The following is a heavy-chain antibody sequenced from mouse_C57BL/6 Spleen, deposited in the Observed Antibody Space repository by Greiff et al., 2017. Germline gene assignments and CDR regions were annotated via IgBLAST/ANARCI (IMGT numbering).Heavy chain of an antibody. D-gene: IGHD2-2*01. J-gene: IGHJ3*01. V-gene: IGHV12-3*01. CDR1: GFPITSGYY. CDR3: AAGYGYPWFAY. Sequence: VQLVESGPGLVKPSQSLFLTCSITGFPITSGYYWIWIRQSPGKPLEWMGYITHSGETFYNPSLQSPISITRETSKNQFFLQLNSVTTEDTAMYYCAAGYGYPWFAYWGQGTLVTVSA. CDR2: ITHSGET.